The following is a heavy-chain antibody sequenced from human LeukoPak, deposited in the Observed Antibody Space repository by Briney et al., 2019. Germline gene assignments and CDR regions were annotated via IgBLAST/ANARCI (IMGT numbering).Heavy chain of an antibody. V-gene: IGHV3-7*01. CDR2: IKEDGSVK. CDR1: GFTFNGYW. D-gene: IGHD6-19*01. J-gene: IGHJ4*01. CDR3: ARAGPWLDATDY. Sequence: GGSLRLSCAASGFTFNGYWMSWVRQAPGKGLERVANIKEDGSVKFYLDSVKGRFTISRDNSKNTLCLQMNSLRAEDTAVYYCARAGPWLDATDYWGQGTLVTVSS.